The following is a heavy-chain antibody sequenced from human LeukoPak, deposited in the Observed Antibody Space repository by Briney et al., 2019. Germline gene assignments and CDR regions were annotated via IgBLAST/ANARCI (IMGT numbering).Heavy chain of an antibody. J-gene: IGHJ4*02. CDR2: RSIYNGNT. CDR1: GYDFINYG. V-gene: IGHV1-18*01. Sequence: ASVKVSCKASGYDFINYGISWVRQSPGQGLEWMGWRSIYNGNTDYKLQRRVTMTTDTSTNTAYVEVRSLRSDDTAVYYCARGGPFPSSSSSREYYLDYWGQGTLVTVSS. D-gene: IGHD6-6*01. CDR3: ARGGPFPSSSSSREYYLDY.